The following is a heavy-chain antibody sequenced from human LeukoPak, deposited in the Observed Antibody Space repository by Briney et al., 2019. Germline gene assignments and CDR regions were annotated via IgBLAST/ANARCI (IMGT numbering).Heavy chain of an antibody. V-gene: IGHV1-69*06. J-gene: IGHJ5*02. CDR3: ATDLYLYDNSGENAGWFDP. Sequence: GSSVKVSCKASGGTFSNYAIYWVRQAPGQGLEWMGGIIPIFGTANYAQKFQGRVTMTEDTSTDTAYMELSSLRSEDTAVYYCATDLYLYDNSGENAGWFDPWGQGTLVTVSS. CDR1: GGTFSNYA. CDR2: IIPIFGTA. D-gene: IGHD3-22*01.